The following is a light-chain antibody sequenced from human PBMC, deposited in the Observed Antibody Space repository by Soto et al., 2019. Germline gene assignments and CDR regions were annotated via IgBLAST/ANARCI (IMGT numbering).Light chain of an antibody. V-gene: IGLV1-51*01. CDR1: TSNIGNSY. CDR3: ATWDSSLSGYV. Sequence: QSVLTQPPSVSAAPGQRVTISCSGSTSNIGNSYVSWYQQLPGAAPKLLIYDSNKRPSGIPDRFSGSKSGTSATLGITGLQTGDEADYYCATWDSSLSGYVFGTGTKLTVL. CDR2: DSN. J-gene: IGLJ1*01.